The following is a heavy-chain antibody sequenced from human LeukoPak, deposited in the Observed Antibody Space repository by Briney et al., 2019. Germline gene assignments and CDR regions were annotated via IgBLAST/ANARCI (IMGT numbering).Heavy chain of an antibody. CDR2: IYSGGTT. CDR1: GFTVSTTC. Sequence: GGSLRLSCAASGFTVSTTCMSWVRQAPGRGLEWVSVIYSGGTTYYADSVKGRFTISRDDSKNTLYLQMNNLRADDTAVYYCAGGPTAQDDFWSGYYPGWGQGTLVTVSS. D-gene: IGHD3-3*01. CDR3: AGGPTAQDDFWSGYYPG. J-gene: IGHJ4*02. V-gene: IGHV3-53*01.